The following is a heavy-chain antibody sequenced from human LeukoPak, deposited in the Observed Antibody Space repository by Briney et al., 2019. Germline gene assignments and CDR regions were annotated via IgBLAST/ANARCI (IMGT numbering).Heavy chain of an antibody. CDR3: AKGRNTAMASILFDY. CDR2: ISGSGGST. Sequence: GSLRLSCAASGFTFSSYAMSWVRQAPGKGLEWVSAISGSGGSTYYADSVKGWFTISRDNSKNTLYLQMNSLRAEDTAVYYCAKGRNTAMASILFDYWGQGTLVTVSS. D-gene: IGHD5-18*01. J-gene: IGHJ4*02. V-gene: IGHV3-23*01. CDR1: GFTFSSYA.